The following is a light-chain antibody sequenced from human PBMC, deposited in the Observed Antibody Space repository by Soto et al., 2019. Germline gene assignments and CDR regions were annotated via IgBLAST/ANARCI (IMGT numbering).Light chain of an antibody. CDR2: DVT. CDR3: GPYRISTAV. Sequence: QSVLTQPASVSGSPGQSITISCTGTSSDVGGYNYVSWYQQYPGKAPKLMIYDVTNRPSGVSNRFSGSKSGNTASLTISGLQAEDEADYYGGPYRISTAVFGTGTKVT. J-gene: IGLJ1*01. CDR1: SSDVGGYNY. V-gene: IGLV2-14*01.